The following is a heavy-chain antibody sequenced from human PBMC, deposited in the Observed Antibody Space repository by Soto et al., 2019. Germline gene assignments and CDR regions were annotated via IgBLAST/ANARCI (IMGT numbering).Heavy chain of an antibody. CDR2: MNPNSGNT. CDR3: GGLAEGLFGFMGV. D-gene: IGHD3-10*01. Sequence: VPLVQSGAEVKKPGASLKVSCKASGYTFSSQDITWVRQTTGQGLEWMGWMNPNSGNTGYAQKFQGRVTMTRNTSMSTPSMELSSLRADDTAVYFCGGLAEGLFGFMGVWGQGTTVTVAS. V-gene: IGHV1-8*01. J-gene: IGHJ6*02. CDR1: GYTFSSQD.